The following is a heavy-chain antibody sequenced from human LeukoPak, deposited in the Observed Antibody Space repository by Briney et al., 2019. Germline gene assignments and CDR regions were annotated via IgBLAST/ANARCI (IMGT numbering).Heavy chain of an antibody. D-gene: IGHD1-26*01. J-gene: IGHJ4*02. V-gene: IGHV3-11*04. CDR2: ISPNGGSI. CDR1: GFTFSDYY. Sequence: GGSLRLSCAASGFTFSDYYMAWIRQAPGKGLEWLSSISPNGGSIYYADSVKGRFTISRDNAKNSLYLQMTSLKAEDTAVYYCARGLFVAGSFFDSWGQGTLVIVSS. CDR3: ARGLFVAGSFFDS.